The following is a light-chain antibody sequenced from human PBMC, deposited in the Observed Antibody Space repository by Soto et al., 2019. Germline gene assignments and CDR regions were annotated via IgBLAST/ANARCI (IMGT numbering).Light chain of an antibody. Sequence: QSVLTQPASVSGSPGQSITLSCTGTNNDVGGYESVSWYQQHAGRAPRLIIYDVSYRPSGVSGRFSGSKFGNTASLTISRLQAEDEADYYCNSYASGSLYVFGTGTKVTVL. J-gene: IGLJ1*01. CDR2: DVS. V-gene: IGLV2-14*01. CDR1: NNDVGGYES. CDR3: NSYASGSLYV.